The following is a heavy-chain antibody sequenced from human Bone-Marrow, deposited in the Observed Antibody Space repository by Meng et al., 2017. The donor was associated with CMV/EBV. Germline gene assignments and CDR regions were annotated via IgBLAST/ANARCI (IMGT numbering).Heavy chain of an antibody. Sequence: SLKISCAASGFTFDDYAMHWVRQAPGKGLEWVSGISWNSGSIGYADSVKGRFTISRDNAKNSLYLQMNSLRAEDTALYYCAKEAGGYYYGMDVWGQGTTVTVSS. D-gene: IGHD3-16*01. J-gene: IGHJ6*02. CDR1: GFTFDDYA. CDR2: ISWNSGSI. V-gene: IGHV3-9*01. CDR3: AKEAGGYYYGMDV.